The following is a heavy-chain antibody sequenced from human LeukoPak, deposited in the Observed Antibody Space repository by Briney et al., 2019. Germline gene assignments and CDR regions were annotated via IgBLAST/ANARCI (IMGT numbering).Heavy chain of an antibody. Sequence: SETLSLTCAVYGGSFSGYYWSWIRQPPGKGLEWIGEINHSGSTNYNPSLKSRVTISVDTSKNQFSLKLSSVTAADTAAYYCARGQSGIDYWGQGTLVTVSS. CDR1: GGSFSGYY. D-gene: IGHD1-26*01. CDR2: INHSGST. V-gene: IGHV4-34*01. CDR3: ARGQSGIDY. J-gene: IGHJ4*02.